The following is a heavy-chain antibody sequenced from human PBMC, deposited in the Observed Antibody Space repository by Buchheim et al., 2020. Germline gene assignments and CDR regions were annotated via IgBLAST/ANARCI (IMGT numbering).Heavy chain of an antibody. J-gene: IGHJ4*02. CDR2: LSGTGDKT. V-gene: IGHV3-23*01. CDR1: GFTFSSYA. Sequence: EVQLLESGGGLVQPGGSLRLSCAASGFTFSSYAMSWVRQAPGKGLEWVSSLSGTGDKTYYADSVKGRFTISRDNSKNTLYLQMNSLRAEDTVVYYCAKDAGRAVAGFVDYWGQGTL. CDR3: AKDAGRAVAGFVDY. D-gene: IGHD6-19*01.